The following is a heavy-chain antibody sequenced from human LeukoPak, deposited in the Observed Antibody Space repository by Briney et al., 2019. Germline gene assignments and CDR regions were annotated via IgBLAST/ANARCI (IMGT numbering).Heavy chain of an antibody. D-gene: IGHD5-12*01. CDR1: GGSISSTNYY. Sequence: SETLSLTCTVSGGSISSTNYYWGWIRQPPGKGLEWIGSIYFSGSTHYNPSLKSRVTISVDTSKNQFSLKLSSVTAADTAVYYCARDQRSGYTGYDYYYYYYMDVWGKGTTVTVSS. J-gene: IGHJ6*03. CDR2: IYFSGST. V-gene: IGHV4-39*07. CDR3: ARDQRSGYTGYDYYYYYYMDV.